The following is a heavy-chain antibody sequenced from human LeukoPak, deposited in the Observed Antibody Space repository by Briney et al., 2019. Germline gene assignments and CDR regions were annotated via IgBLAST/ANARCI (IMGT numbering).Heavy chain of an antibody. CDR2: IYPGDSDT. CDR1: GYSFASYW. J-gene: IGHJ4*02. Sequence: PGECLKISCKGSGYSFASYWIGWVRQLPGKGLEWMGIIYPGDSDTRYSPSFQGQVTISADKSITTAYLQWSSLKASDSAMYYCARKDYNNGDGDYWGQGTLVTVSS. V-gene: IGHV5-51*01. D-gene: IGHD4-11*01. CDR3: ARKDYNNGDGDY.